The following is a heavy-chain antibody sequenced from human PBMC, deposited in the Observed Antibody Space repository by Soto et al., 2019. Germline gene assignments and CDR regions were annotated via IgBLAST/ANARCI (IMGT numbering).Heavy chain of an antibody. J-gene: IGHJ4*02. CDR1: GYIVSGNY. V-gene: IGHV3-53*04. D-gene: IGHD6-13*01. Sequence: EVQLVESGGGLVQPGGSLRLSCSASGYIVSGNYMSWVRQAPGKGLEWVSVIYSSGDTTYYADSVKGLFTISRYTSKNTLYRQMRSVRPDDTAVYYCATSSTWYRAFDYWGQGTLVTVSS. CDR3: ATSSTWYRAFDY. CDR2: IYSSGDTT.